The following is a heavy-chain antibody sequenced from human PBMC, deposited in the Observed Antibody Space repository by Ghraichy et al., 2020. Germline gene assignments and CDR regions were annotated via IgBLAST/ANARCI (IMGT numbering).Heavy chain of an antibody. V-gene: IGHV6-1*01. CDR2: TYYRSKWYN. J-gene: IGHJ3*02. CDR3: ASGSIAAAGSDAFDI. Sequence: SETLSLTCAISGDSVSSNSAAWNWIRQSPSRGLEWLGRTYYRSKWYNDYAVSVKSRITINPDTSKNQFSLQLNSVTPEDTAVYYCASGSIAAAGSDAFDIWGQGTMVTVSS. D-gene: IGHD6-13*01. CDR1: GDSVSSNSAA.